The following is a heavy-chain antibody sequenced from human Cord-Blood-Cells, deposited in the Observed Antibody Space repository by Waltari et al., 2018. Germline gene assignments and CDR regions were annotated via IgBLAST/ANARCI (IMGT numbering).Heavy chain of an antibody. V-gene: IGHV3-48*03. CDR3: ARVSYGDYYFDY. D-gene: IGHD4-17*01. CDR1: GFPFSSYE. Sequence: EVQLVESGGGLVQPGVSLRLSCAASGFPFSSYEMNWVRQAPGKGLEWVSYISSSGSTIYYADSVKGRFTISRDNAKNSLYLQMNSLRAEDTAVYYCARVSYGDYYFDYWGQGTLVTVSS. J-gene: IGHJ4*02. CDR2: ISSSGSTI.